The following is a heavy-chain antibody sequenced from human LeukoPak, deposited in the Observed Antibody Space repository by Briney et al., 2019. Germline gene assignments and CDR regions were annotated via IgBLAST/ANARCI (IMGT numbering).Heavy chain of an antibody. V-gene: IGHV1-3*01. J-gene: IGHJ4*02. CDR2: INAGNGNT. CDR1: GYTFTSYA. CDR3: ARGSSGSYISPFDY. D-gene: IGHD3-10*01. Sequence: ASVKVSCKASGYTFTSYAMHWVRQAPGQRLEWMGWINAGNGNTKYSQKFQGRVTITRDTSASTAYMELSRLRSEDTAVYYCARGSSGSYISPFDYWGQGTLVTVSS.